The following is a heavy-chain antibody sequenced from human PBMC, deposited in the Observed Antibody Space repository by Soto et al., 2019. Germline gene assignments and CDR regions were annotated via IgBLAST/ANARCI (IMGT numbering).Heavy chain of an antibody. CDR2: ISSDGSYI. CDR3: ARVFYGSGYAFDL. CDR1: GFTFSTHS. Sequence: EVQLVESGGGLVKPGGSLRLSCAASGFTFSTHSMNWVRQAPGKGLEWVSSISSDGSYISYAESVKGRLTISRDNAKNSLYLQMNSLRAEYTAVYSCARVFYGSGYAFDLWGQGTMVTVAS. V-gene: IGHV3-21*02. D-gene: IGHD3-10*01. J-gene: IGHJ3*01.